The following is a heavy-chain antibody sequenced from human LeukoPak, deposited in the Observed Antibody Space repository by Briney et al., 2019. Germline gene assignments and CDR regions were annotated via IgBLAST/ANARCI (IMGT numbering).Heavy chain of an antibody. CDR1: GFTFSSYE. CDR3: AKDLGYDGSGIVDY. D-gene: IGHD3-10*01. V-gene: IGHV3-48*03. J-gene: IGHJ4*02. Sequence: GGSLRLSCAASGFTFSSYEMNWVRQAPGKGLEWVSYISSSGSTIYYADSVKGRFTISRDNAKNSLYLQMNSLRAEDTALYYCAKDLGYDGSGIVDYWGQGTLVTVSS. CDR2: ISSSGSTI.